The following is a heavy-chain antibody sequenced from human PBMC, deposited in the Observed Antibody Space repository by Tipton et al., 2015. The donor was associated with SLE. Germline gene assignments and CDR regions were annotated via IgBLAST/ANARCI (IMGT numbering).Heavy chain of an antibody. CDR1: GYNFINYG. D-gene: IGHD6-19*01. CDR2: ISGYNGAT. Sequence: QVQLVQSGAEVKKPGASVKVSCKASGYNFINYGFTWVRQAPGQGLEWMGWISGYNGATNYAQKFQDRFTMTTDTSTSTAYMELWGLRSDDTAVYFCSRDFGSGWASDYWGQGTLVTVSS. J-gene: IGHJ4*02. CDR3: SRDFGSGWASDY. V-gene: IGHV1-18*01.